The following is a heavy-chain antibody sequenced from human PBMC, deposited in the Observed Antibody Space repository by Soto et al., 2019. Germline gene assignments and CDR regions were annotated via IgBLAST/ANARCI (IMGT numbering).Heavy chain of an antibody. Sequence: PGESLKISCKGSGYSFTSYWIGWVRQMPGKGLEWMGIIYPGDSDTRYSPSFQGQVTISADKSISTAYLQWSSLKASDTAMYYCARAVVPAAMDPPYYFDYWGQGTLVTVSS. V-gene: IGHV5-51*01. D-gene: IGHD2-2*01. CDR2: IYPGDSDT. CDR3: ARAVVPAAMDPPYYFDY. J-gene: IGHJ4*02. CDR1: GYSFTSYW.